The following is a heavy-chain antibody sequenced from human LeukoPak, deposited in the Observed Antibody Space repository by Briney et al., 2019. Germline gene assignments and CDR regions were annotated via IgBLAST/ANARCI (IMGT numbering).Heavy chain of an antibody. V-gene: IGHV3-21*01. CDR3: ARDNLWYYYDSNPHAFDI. Sequence: GGSLRLSCAASGFAFSSYSMNWVRQAPGKGLEWVSSISSSSSYIYYADSVKGRFTISRDNAKNSLYLQMNSLRAEDTAVYYCARDNLWYYYDSNPHAFDIWGQGTTVTVSS. CDR1: GFAFSSYS. J-gene: IGHJ3*02. CDR2: ISSSSSYI. D-gene: IGHD3-22*01.